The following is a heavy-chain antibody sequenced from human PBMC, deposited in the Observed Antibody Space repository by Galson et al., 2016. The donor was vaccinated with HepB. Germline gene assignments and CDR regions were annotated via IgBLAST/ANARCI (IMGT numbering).Heavy chain of an antibody. CDR2: INQDGSEK. J-gene: IGHJ2*01. D-gene: IGHD3-16*01. CDR3: ARGERWGTHLYFDL. V-gene: IGHV3-7*01. Sequence: SLRLSCAASGFTFSTSWMTWVRQGPGKGLEWVANINQDGSEKHYVDSMKGRFTISRDNANNLVFLQVNSLRAEDTAVYYYARGERWGTHLYFDLWGRGTLLTVSS. CDR1: GFTFSTSW.